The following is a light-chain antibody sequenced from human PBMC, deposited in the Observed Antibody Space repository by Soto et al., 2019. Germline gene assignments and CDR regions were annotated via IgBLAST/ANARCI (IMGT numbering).Light chain of an antibody. CDR2: GAS. Sequence: DIQMTQSPSSLSASVGDRVTLTCRASQGIRNRLAWYQQKSGKVPNLLIYGASTLQSGVPSRFSGSASGTDFTLTISGLQPEDVATYCCQKYNTAPFTFGPWTKVDI. J-gene: IGKJ3*01. CDR1: QGIRNR. V-gene: IGKV1-27*01. CDR3: QKYNTAPFT.